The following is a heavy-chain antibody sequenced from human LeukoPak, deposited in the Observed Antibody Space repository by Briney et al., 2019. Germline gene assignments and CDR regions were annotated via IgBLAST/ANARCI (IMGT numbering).Heavy chain of an antibody. V-gene: IGHV4-34*01. D-gene: IGHD5-24*01. CDR3: ARGWLQSGFDY. CDR1: GGSFSGYY. Sequence: SETLSLTCAVYGGSFSGYYWSWIRQPPGKGLEWIGEINHSGSTNYNPSLKSRVTISVDTSKNQFSLKLSSVTAADTAVYYCARGWLQSGFDYWGQGTLATVSS. CDR2: INHSGST. J-gene: IGHJ4*02.